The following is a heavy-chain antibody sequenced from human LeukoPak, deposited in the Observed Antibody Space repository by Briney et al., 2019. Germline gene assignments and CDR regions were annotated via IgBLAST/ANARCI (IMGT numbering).Heavy chain of an antibody. V-gene: IGHV3-30*04. CDR3: ARSYYDYGGFKDDY. Sequence: GGSLRLSCAASGFTFSSYAMHWVRQAPGKGLEWVAVISYDGSNKYYADSVKGRFTISRDNSKNTLYLQMNSLRAEDTAVYYCARSYYDYGGFKDDYWGQGTLVTVSS. CDR1: GFTFSSYA. CDR2: ISYDGSNK. J-gene: IGHJ4*02. D-gene: IGHD4-23*01.